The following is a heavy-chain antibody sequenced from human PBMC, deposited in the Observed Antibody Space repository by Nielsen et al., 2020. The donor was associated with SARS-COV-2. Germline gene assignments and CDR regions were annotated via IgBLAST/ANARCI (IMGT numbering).Heavy chain of an antibody. D-gene: IGHD2-15*01. Sequence: SETLSLTCAVYGGSFSGYYWSWIRQPPGKGLEWIGEINHSGSTNYNPSLKSRVTISVDTSKNQFSLKLSSVTAADTAVYYCARAVYCSGGSCYSGGLHYFDYWGQGTLVTVSS. V-gene: IGHV4-34*01. CDR3: ARAVYCSGGSCYSGGLHYFDY. CDR2: INHSGST. J-gene: IGHJ4*02. CDR1: GGSFSGYY.